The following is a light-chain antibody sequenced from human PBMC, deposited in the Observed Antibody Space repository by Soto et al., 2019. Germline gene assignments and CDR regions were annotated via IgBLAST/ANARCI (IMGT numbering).Light chain of an antibody. CDR1: SGDVGSYNP. CDR2: EDS. Sequence: QSALTQPAPVSGSPGQSITISCSGASGDVGSYNPVSWYQQHPGKAPKLTIYEDSKRPSGVSNRFSGSKSGNTASLTISGLQAEDEADYYCCSYAGSTTVVFGGGTKLTVL. J-gene: IGLJ2*01. V-gene: IGLV2-23*01. CDR3: CSYAGSTTVV.